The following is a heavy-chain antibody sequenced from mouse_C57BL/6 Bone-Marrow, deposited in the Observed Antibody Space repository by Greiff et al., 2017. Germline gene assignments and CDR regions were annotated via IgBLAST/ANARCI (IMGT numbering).Heavy chain of an antibody. D-gene: IGHD1-1*01. V-gene: IGHV1-76*01. J-gene: IGHJ2*01. CDR1: GYTFTDYY. Sequence: VQLVESGAELVRPGASVKLSCKASGYTFTDYYINWVKQRPGQGLEWIARIYPGSGNTYYNEKFKGKATLTAEKSSSTAYMQLSSLTSEDSAVYFWAREWAYYYGSSDWGQGTTLTVSS. CDR2: IYPGSGNT. CDR3: AREWAYYYGSSD.